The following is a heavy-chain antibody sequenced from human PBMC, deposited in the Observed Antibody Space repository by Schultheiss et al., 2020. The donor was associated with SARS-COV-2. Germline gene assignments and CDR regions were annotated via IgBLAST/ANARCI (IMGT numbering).Heavy chain of an antibody. D-gene: IGHD2-2*01. Sequence: GESLKISCAASGFTFSSYAMSWVRQAPGKGLEWVSAISGSGGSTYYADSVKGRFTISRDNSKNTLYLQMNSLRAEDTAVYYCAKGGYCSSTSCYAYVDYWGQGTLVTVSS. V-gene: IGHV3-23*01. CDR1: GFTFSSYA. CDR3: AKGGYCSSTSCYAYVDY. J-gene: IGHJ4*02. CDR2: ISGSGGST.